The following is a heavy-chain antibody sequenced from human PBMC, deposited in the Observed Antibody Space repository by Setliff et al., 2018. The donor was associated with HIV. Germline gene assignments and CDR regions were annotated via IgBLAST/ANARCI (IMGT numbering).Heavy chain of an antibody. CDR1: GGSVSSGTYY. V-gene: IGHV4-61*01. CDR3: ARDGGGFASGTFDI. D-gene: IGHD2-15*01. CDR2: IYYGGST. Sequence: SETLSLTCTVSGGSVSSGTYYWTWIRQPPGKGLEWIGYIYYGGSTNYNPSLKTRVTVSADTSKNQFSLKLTSVTAADTAVYYCARDGGGFASGTFDIWGQGTKVTVSS. J-gene: IGHJ3*02.